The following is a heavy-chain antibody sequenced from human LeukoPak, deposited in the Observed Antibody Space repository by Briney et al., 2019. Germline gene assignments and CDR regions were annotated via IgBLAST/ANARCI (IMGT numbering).Heavy chain of an antibody. J-gene: IGHJ6*02. D-gene: IGHD5-18*01. CDR1: GFTVSSNY. V-gene: IGHV3-53*01. Sequence: PGGSLRLSCAASGFTVSSNYMSWVRQAPGKGLEWVSVIYSGGSTYYADSVKGRFTISRDSSKNTLYLQMNSLRAEDTAVYYCAREKGGYSYGYYYYYGMDVWGQGTTVTVSS. CDR3: AREKGGYSYGYYYYYGMDV. CDR2: IYSGGST.